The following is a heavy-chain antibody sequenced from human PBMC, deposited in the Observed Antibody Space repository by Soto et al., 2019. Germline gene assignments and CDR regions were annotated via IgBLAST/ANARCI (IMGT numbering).Heavy chain of an antibody. V-gene: IGHV3-23*01. J-gene: IGHJ3*02. CDR3: AKRTTDTAAFDI. Sequence: EVQLLESGGGLVQPGGSLRLSCAASGFTFSSYAMSWVRQAPGKGLEWVSTISGSAGSTYYADSVKGRFTISRDNSKNTLYLQMNSLRAEDTAVYYCAKRTTDTAAFDIWGQGTMVTVSS. CDR2: ISGSAGST. CDR1: GFTFSSYA.